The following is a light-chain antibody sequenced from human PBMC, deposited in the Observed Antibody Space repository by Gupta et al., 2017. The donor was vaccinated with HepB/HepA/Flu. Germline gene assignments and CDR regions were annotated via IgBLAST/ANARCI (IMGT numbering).Light chain of an antibody. Sequence: DIQMTQSPSSLSASVGDRVTITCRASQSISSSLNWYQQRPGKAPKLLIYDATTLQSGVPSRFSGSGSGTDFSLSIVRLQPEDFVTYCCQQNDRTPKTFGQGTRVEVK. CDR3: QQNDRTPKT. J-gene: IGKJ1*01. V-gene: IGKV1-39*01. CDR2: DAT. CDR1: QSISSS.